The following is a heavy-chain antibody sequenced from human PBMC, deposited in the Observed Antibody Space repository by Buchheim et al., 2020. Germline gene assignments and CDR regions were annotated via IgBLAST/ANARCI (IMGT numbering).Heavy chain of an antibody. CDR2: ISYDGSNK. Sequence: QVQLVESGGGVVQPGRSLRLSCAASGFTFSSYGMHWVRQAPGKGLEWVAVISYDGSNKYYADSVKGRFTISRDNSKNTLYLKMNSLRAEDTAVYYCAKLSDYGRYYYYYYGMDVWGQGTT. D-gene: IGHD4-17*01. CDR1: GFTFSSYG. J-gene: IGHJ6*02. V-gene: IGHV3-30*18. CDR3: AKLSDYGRYYYYYYGMDV.